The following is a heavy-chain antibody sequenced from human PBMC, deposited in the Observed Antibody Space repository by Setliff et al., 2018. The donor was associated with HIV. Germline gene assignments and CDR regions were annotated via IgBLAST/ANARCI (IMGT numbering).Heavy chain of an antibody. CDR2: IYYSGST. CDR3: ARSRTSSGYYGVAGYGMDV. D-gene: IGHD3-22*01. CDR1: GGSISSDY. J-gene: IGHJ6*02. Sequence: TSETLSLTCTVSGGSISSDYWSWIRQPPGKGLEWIGYIYYSGSTNYNPSLKSRVTISVATSKNQFSLNLNSVTTADTAVYYCARSRTSSGYYGVAGYGMDVWGQGTTVTVSS. V-gene: IGHV4-59*01.